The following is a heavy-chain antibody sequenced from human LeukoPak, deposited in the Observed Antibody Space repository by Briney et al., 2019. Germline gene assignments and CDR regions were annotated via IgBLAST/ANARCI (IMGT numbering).Heavy chain of an antibody. CDR1: GYTYTGYY. V-gene: IGHV1-2*02. CDR3: ARELDRFGYMDV. J-gene: IGHJ6*03. D-gene: IGHD3-10*01. CDR2: INPNSGGT. Sequence: GPSVPVSCKASGYTYTGYYIHGVRQAGCQEVQWMGWINPNSGGTNYAQKFQGRVTMTRDTSISTAYMELSRLRSDDTAVYYCARELDRFGYMDVWGKGTTVTVSS.